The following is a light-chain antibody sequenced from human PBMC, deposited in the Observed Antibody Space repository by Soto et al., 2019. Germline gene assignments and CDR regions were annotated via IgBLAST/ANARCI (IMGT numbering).Light chain of an antibody. CDR3: SSYISTSRYV. V-gene: IGLV2-14*02. CDR1: SSDIGSYNL. J-gene: IGLJ1*01. CDR2: VGS. Sequence: QSVLAQPASVSGSPGQSITISCTGTSSDIGSYNLVSWYQQHPGKAPKLIIYVGSKRPSGVPARFSGSKSGNTASLTISGLQAEDEADYYCSSYISTSRYVFGAGTKVTVL.